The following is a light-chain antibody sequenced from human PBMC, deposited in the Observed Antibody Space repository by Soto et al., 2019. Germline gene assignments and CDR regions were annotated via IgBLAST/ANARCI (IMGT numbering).Light chain of an antibody. V-gene: IGKV1-12*01. CDR1: QSLDNW. CDR2: AAY. J-gene: IGKJ2*01. Sequence: DLQMTQSPSSVSASVGDTVTISCRASQSLDNWLAWYQQKPGNAPRLLIYAAYTLENGVPSRFSCSGSGTEFTLTISSLQPEDFATYYCQQAKSFPYTFGQGTKVEI. CDR3: QQAKSFPYT.